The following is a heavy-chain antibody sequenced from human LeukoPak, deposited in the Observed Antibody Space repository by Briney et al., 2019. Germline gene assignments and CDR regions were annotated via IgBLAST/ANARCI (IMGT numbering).Heavy chain of an antibody. J-gene: IGHJ3*02. Sequence: SETLSLTCAVYGGSFSGYYWSWIRQPPGKGLEWIGEINHSGSTNYNPSLKSRVTILIDRSKNQFSLKLTSVTAADTAIYYCARPGIGGAFDIWGQGTMVTVFS. CDR2: INHSGST. CDR3: ARPGIGGAFDI. CDR1: GGSFSGYY. V-gene: IGHV4-34*01. D-gene: IGHD3-3*01.